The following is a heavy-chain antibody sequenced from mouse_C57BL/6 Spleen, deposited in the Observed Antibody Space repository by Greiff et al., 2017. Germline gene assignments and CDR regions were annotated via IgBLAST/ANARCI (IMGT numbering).Heavy chain of an antibody. Sequence: DVMLVESGGDLVKPGGSLKLSCAASGFTFSSYGMSWVRQTPDKRLEWVATISSGGSYTYYPDSVKGRFTISRDNAKNTLYLQMSSLKSEDTAMXYCARHENYDYWFAYWGQGTLVTVSA. J-gene: IGHJ3*01. CDR3: ARHENYDYWFAY. D-gene: IGHD2-4*01. V-gene: IGHV5-6*02. CDR2: ISSGGSYT. CDR1: GFTFSSYG.